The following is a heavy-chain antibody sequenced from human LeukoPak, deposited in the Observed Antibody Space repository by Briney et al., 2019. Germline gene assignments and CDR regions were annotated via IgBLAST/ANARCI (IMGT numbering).Heavy chain of an antibody. J-gene: IGHJ1*01. CDR1: GFTFSSYS. CDR3: ARDAYCGGDCYRPEYFQH. V-gene: IGHV3-21*01. D-gene: IGHD2-21*02. Sequence: PGGSLRLSCAASGFTFSSYSMNWVRQAPGKGLEWVSSISSSSSYIYYADSVKGRFTISRDNAKNSLYLQMNSLRAEDMAVYYCARDAYCGGDCYRPEYFQHWGQGNLVTVSS. CDR2: ISSSSSYI.